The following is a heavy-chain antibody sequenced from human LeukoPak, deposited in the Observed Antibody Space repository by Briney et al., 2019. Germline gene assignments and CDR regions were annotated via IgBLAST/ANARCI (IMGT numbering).Heavy chain of an antibody. D-gene: IGHD6-19*01. CDR3: AKDTRGWAHDAFDI. CDR1: GFTLDDYA. V-gene: IGHV3-9*01. J-gene: IGHJ3*02. Sequence: PGGSLRLSCAASGFTLDDYAMHWVRQAPGKGLEWVSGISWNSGSIGYADSVKGRFTISRDNAKNSLYLQMNSLRAEDTALYYCAKDTRGWAHDAFDIWGQGTMVTVSS. CDR2: ISWNSGSI.